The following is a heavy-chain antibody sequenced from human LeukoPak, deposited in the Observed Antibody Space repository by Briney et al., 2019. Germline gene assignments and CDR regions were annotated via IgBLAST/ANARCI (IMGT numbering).Heavy chain of an antibody. CDR3: ARYCRGVSCRWFDP. CDR2: SSYSGST. Sequence: SETLSLTCIVSSGSIGISNHYWTWIRQHPGKGLEWIGYSSYSGSTYYNPSLKSRVTISVDTSKNQFSLNLSSVTAADTAVYYCARYCRGVSCRWFDPWGQGTLVTVSS. V-gene: IGHV4-31*03. CDR1: SGSIGISNHY. D-gene: IGHD2-15*01. J-gene: IGHJ5*02.